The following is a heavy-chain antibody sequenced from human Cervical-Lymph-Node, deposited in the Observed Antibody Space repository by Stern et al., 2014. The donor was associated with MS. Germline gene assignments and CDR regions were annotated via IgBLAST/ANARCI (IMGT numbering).Heavy chain of an antibody. Sequence: QLQLQESGPGLVKPSETLSLTCTVSGGSISSSSYYWGWIRQPPGKGLEWVGRIYYSGSTYYNPYLTSRVTISVDTSKNQFSLTLSSVTAADTAVYYCAGYSSGWYLDYWGQGTLVTVSS. CDR1: GGSISSSSYY. D-gene: IGHD6-19*01. V-gene: IGHV4-39*01. CDR2: IYYSGST. CDR3: AGYSSGWYLDY. J-gene: IGHJ4*02.